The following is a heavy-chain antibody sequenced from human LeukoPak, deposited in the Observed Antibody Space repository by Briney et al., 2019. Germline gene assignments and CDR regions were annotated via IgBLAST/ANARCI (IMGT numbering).Heavy chain of an antibody. CDR1: GFIFSSYGSHG. J-gene: IGHJ4*02. CDR3: AREGYYGSGSPPSLYFDY. CDR2: TSSDLNVK. D-gene: IGHD3-10*01. Sequence: GGSLRLSCAASGFIFSSYGSHGMHWVRQAPGKGLEWVAVTSSDLNVKLYADSVKGRFTISRDNSRSTLYLQMNSLRPEDTAIYYCAREGYYGSGSPPSLYFDYWGQGTLVTVSS. V-gene: IGHV3-30*03.